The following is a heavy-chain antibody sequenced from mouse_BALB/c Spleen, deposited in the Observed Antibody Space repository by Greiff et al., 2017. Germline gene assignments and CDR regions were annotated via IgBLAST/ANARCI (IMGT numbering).Heavy chain of an antibody. Sequence: VQLKESGPELVRPGVSVKISCKGSGYTFTDYAMHWVKQSHAKSLEWIGVISTYYGNTNYNQKFKGKATMTVDKSSSTAYMELARLTSEDSAIYYCARGDYYRYGDYWGQGTTLTVSS. V-gene: IGHV1-67*01. CDR3: ARGDYYRYGDY. J-gene: IGHJ2*01. CDR1: GYTFTDYA. D-gene: IGHD2-14*01. CDR2: ISTYYGNT.